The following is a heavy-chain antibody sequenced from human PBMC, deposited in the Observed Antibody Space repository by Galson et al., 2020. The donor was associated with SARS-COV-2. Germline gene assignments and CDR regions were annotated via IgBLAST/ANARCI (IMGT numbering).Heavy chain of an antibody. Sequence: SQTLSLTCVVYCGSFYAYYWTFLLPPPFHSLSSLLSLSPFFSTTSPPSLKSRVTISVDTSKNQFSLKLSSVTAADTAVYYCARRYYGGNTPLVYWGQGALVTVSS. J-gene: IGHJ4*02. CDR3: ARRYYGGNTPLVY. V-gene: IGHV4-34*01. CDR1: CGSFYAYY. CDR2: LSPFFST. D-gene: IGHD4-17*01.